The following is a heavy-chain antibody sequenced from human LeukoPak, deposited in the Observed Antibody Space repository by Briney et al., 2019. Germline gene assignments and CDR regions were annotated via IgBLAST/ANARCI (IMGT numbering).Heavy chain of an antibody. Sequence: SETLSLTCTVSGGSISGYYWSWIRQPPGKGLEWIGYIYYSGSTNYNPSLKSRVTISVDTSKNQFSLKLSSVTAADTAVYYCARSSTTDANHYYYYYMDVWGRGTTVTVSS. D-gene: IGHD2-2*01. V-gene: IGHV4-59*08. CDR1: GGSISGYY. CDR3: ARSSTTDANHYYYYYMDV. J-gene: IGHJ6*03. CDR2: IYYSGST.